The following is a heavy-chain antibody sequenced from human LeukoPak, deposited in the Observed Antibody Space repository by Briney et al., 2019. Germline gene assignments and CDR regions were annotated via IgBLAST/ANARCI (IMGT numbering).Heavy chain of an antibody. D-gene: IGHD6-13*01. J-gene: IGHJ4*02. CDR1: GYSFTAYY. CDR3: ARQVVQQQPWGDY. Sequence: ASVKVSCKASGYSFTAYYMHWVRQAPGQGLEWMGWINPNSGGTNYAQKFQGRVTMTRDTSITTAYMEMSRLRSDDTALYYCARQVVQQQPWGDYWGQGTLVTVSS. CDR2: INPNSGGT. V-gene: IGHV1-2*02.